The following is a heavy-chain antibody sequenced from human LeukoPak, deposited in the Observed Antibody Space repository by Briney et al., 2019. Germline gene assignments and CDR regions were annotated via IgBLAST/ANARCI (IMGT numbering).Heavy chain of an antibody. CDR2: INHSGST. D-gene: IGHD1-26*01. CDR1: GGSFSGYY. CDR3: ATDAGALDY. J-gene: IGHJ4*02. V-gene: IGHV4-34*01. Sequence: PSETLSLICAVYGGSFSGYYWSWIRQPPGKGLEWIGEINHSGSTNYNPSLKSRVTISVDTSKSQFSLKLSSATAADTAVYYCATDAGALDYWGQGTLVTVSS.